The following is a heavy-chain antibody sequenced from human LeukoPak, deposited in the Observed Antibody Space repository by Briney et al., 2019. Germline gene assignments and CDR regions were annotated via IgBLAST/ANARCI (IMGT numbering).Heavy chain of an antibody. Sequence: SETLSLTCSVSGASISSSTFYWGWVRQPPGKGLEWIGSIFNSGNAYYNSSLRSRVTISADTSENQLSLKLNSVTAAGGAVYYCARGFYFXSGTYFRHFDYWGQGALVTV. D-gene: IGHD3-10*01. CDR1: GASISSSTFY. J-gene: IGHJ4*02. V-gene: IGHV4-39*01. CDR3: ARGFYFXSGTYFRHFDY. CDR2: IFNSGNA.